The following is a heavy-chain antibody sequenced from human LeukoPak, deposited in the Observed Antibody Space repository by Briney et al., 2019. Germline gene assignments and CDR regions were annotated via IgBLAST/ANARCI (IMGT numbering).Heavy chain of an antibody. J-gene: IGHJ4*02. CDR3: AGQSRDVSKTRGYYFDY. V-gene: IGHV5-51*01. CDR2: IYPADSDT. CDR1: GYIFTNYW. D-gene: IGHD3-10*01. Sequence: GESLKISCQGSGYIFTNYWIGWVRQMPGKGLESMGIIYPADSDTTYSPSFQGQVTISADKSISTVYLQWSSLKASETAMYYYAGQSRDVSKTRGYYFDYWGPGTQVTVSS.